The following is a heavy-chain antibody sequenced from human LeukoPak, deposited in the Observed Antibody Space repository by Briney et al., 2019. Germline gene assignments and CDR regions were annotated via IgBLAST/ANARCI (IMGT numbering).Heavy chain of an antibody. J-gene: IGHJ4*02. CDR1: GFTFDDYG. V-gene: IGHV3-20*04. CDR3: ARGGYDYVWGSYVSGEGYFDY. D-gene: IGHD3-16*01. CDR2: INWNGGST. Sequence: GGSLRLSCAASGFTFDDYGMSWVRQAPGKGLEWVSGINWNGGSTGYADSVKGRFTISRDNAKNSLYLQMNSLRAEDTAVYYCARGGYDYVWGSYVSGEGYFDYWGQGTLVTVSS.